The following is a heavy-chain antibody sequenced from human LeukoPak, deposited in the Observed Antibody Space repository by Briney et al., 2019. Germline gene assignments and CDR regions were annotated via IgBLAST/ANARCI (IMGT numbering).Heavy chain of an antibody. CDR2: MNPNSGNT. D-gene: IGHD3-16*01. CDR3: ARVLMITFGEVIGYYYGMDV. Sequence: ASVKVSCMASGYTFTSYDINWVRQATGQGLEWMGWMNPNSGNTGYAQKFQGRVTMTRNTSISTAYMELSSLRSEDTAVYYCARVLMITFGEVIGYYYGMDVWGQGTTVTVSS. CDR1: GYTFTSYD. V-gene: IGHV1-8*01. J-gene: IGHJ6*02.